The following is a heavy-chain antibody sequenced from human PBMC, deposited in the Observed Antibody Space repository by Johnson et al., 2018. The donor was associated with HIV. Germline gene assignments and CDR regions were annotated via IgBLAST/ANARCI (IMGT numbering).Heavy chain of an antibody. CDR1: GYTIIACA. CDR2: LFSGGTT. J-gene: IGHJ3*01. D-gene: IGHD3-22*01. Sequence: QVQLVESGGGVVQPGRSLRLSCAASGYTIIACAKDSVRQAPGKGLEWVSVLFSGGTTYYADSVKGRFTISRDNSKNTRYLQMNSLRAEDTAVYYCAKGHSSGYPKDAFDLWGQGTIVTVSS. V-gene: IGHV3-NL1*01. CDR3: AKGHSSGYPKDAFDL.